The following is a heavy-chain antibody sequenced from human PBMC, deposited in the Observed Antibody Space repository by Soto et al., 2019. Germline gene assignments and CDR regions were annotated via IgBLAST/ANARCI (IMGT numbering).Heavy chain of an antibody. CDR2: IKQDGSEK. V-gene: IGHV3-7*03. D-gene: IGHD3-10*01. J-gene: IGHJ6*02. CDR3: ARAGITMVRGVTTGDYGMDV. CDR1: GFTFSSYW. Sequence: TGGSLRLSCAASGFTFSSYWMSWVRQAPGKGLEWVANIKQDGSEKYYVDSVKGRFTISRDNAKNSLYLQMNSLRAEDTAVYYCARAGITMVRGVTTGDYGMDVRGQGTTVTVSS.